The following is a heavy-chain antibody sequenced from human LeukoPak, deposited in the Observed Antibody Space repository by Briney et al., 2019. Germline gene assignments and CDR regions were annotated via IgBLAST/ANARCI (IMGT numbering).Heavy chain of an antibody. J-gene: IGHJ3*02. CDR3: ARGRFLDAFDI. D-gene: IGHD3-3*01. Sequence: SETLSLTCTVSGGSINGYYWSWIRQPPGKGLEWIGYIYYSGSTKYKPSLKSRVTISVDTSKNQFSLKLSSVTAADTAVYYCARGRFLDAFDIWGQGTMVTVSS. V-gene: IGHV4-59*01. CDR1: GGSINGYY. CDR2: IYYSGST.